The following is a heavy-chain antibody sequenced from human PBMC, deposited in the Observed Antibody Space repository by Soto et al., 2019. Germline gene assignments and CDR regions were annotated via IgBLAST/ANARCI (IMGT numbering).Heavy chain of an antibody. J-gene: IGHJ6*02. D-gene: IGHD5-18*01. CDR2: TYYRSKWYN. Sequence: QVQLQQSGPGLVKPSQTLSLTCAISGDSVSSNSAAWNWIRQSPSRGLEWLGRTYYRSKWYNDYAVSLKSRITINPDASKNQFSLQLNSVTPEDTAVYYCAREGRGYSYGGSEIRNYYYYGMDVWGQGTTVTVSS. CDR1: GDSVSSNSAA. CDR3: AREGRGYSYGGSEIRNYYYYGMDV. V-gene: IGHV6-1*01.